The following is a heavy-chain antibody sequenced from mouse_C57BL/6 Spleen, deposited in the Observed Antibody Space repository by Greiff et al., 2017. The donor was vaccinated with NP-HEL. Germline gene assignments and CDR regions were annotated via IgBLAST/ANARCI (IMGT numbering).Heavy chain of an antibody. CDR3: RPYSNYGVSFAY. D-gene: IGHD2-5*01. V-gene: IGHV1-64*01. J-gene: IGHJ3*01. Sequence: QVQLQQPGAELVKPGASVKLSCKASGYTFTSYWMHWVKQRPGQGLEWIGMIHPNSGSTNYNEKFKSKATLTVDKSSSTAYMQLSSLTSEDSAVYYCRPYSNYGVSFAYWGQGTLVTVSA. CDR2: IHPNSGST. CDR1: GYTFTSYW.